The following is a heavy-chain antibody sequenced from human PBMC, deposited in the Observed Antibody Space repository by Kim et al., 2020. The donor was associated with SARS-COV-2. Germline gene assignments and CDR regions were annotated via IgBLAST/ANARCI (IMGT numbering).Heavy chain of an antibody. D-gene: IGHD3-9*01. CDR3: ARLLNVYYDILTGPKGYFDY. CDR1: GYSFTSYW. V-gene: IGHV5-51*01. CDR2: IYPGDSDT. J-gene: IGHJ4*02. Sequence: GESLKISCKGSGYSFTSYWIGWVRQMPGKGLEWMGIIYPGDSDTRYSPSFQGQVTISADKSISTAYLQWSSLKASDTAMYYCARLLNVYYDILTGPKGYFDYWGQGTLVTVSS.